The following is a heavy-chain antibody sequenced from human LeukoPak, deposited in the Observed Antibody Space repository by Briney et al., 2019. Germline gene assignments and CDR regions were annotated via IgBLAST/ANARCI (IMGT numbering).Heavy chain of an antibody. Sequence: GGSPRLSCAASRLSISFYWMRWVRQVPGKGLEWVANINQEGTEKNYVDSVKGRFTISRDNPKNSVYLQMNSLRDEDTAVYYCARDPEGDDYDMDVWGQGTTVTVSS. CDR3: ARDPEGDDYDMDV. CDR2: INQEGTEK. D-gene: IGHD3-16*01. V-gene: IGHV3-7*04. J-gene: IGHJ6*02. CDR1: RLSISFYW.